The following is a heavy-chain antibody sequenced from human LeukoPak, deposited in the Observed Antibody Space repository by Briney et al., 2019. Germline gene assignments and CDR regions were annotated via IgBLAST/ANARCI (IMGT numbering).Heavy chain of an antibody. D-gene: IGHD3-9*01. CDR2: IIPIFGTA. V-gene: IGHV1-69*01. J-gene: IGHJ4*02. CDR1: GGTFSSYA. Sequence: GASVKVSCKASGGTFSSYAISWARQAPGQGLEWMGGIIPIFGTANYAQKFQGRVTITADESTSTAYMELSSLRSEDTAVYYCTSSLPHEYFDWLNVFDYWGQGTLVTVSS. CDR3: TSSLPHEYFDWLNVFDY.